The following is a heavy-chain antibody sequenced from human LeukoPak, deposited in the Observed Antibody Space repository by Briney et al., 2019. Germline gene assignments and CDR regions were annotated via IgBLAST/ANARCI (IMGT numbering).Heavy chain of an antibody. CDR3: ARSPYYDILAGFYYYFDY. J-gene: IGHJ4*02. V-gene: IGHV3-30-3*01. CDR1: GFPFSSYA. D-gene: IGHD3-9*01. Sequence: GGSLRLSCSASGFPFSSYAMHWVRQAPGKGLEWVADISYDGSNKYYADSVKGRLTISRDNSKSTLYLQMNSLRAEDTATYYCARSPYYDILAGFYYYFDYWGQGTLVTVSS. CDR2: ISYDGSNK.